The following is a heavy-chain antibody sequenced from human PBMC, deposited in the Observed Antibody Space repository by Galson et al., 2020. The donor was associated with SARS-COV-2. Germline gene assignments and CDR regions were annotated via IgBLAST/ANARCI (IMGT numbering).Heavy chain of an antibody. CDR1: GFTFSSYG. J-gene: IGHJ2*01. CDR2: IWYDGSNK. Sequence: GGSLRLSCAASGFTFSSYGMHWVRQAPGKGLEWVAVIWYDGSNKYYADSVKGRFTISRDNSKNTLYLQMNSLRAEDTAVYYCARDHTSSSGISWYFDLWGRGTLVTVSP. D-gene: IGHD6-13*01. V-gene: IGHV3-33*01. CDR3: ARDHTSSSGISWYFDL.